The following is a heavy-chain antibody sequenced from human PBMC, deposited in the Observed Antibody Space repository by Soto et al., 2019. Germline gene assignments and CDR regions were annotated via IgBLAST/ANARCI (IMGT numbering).Heavy chain of an antibody. Sequence: EVQLVESGGGLVQPGGSLRLSCAASGFTFSTYWMSWVRQAPGKGLEWVANVDQDGSETYYLDFGKGRFTISRDNAKNSLYLQMNRLRAEDTAVYYCARGRYSSGLWGQGTLVTGSS. CDR1: GFTFSTYW. D-gene: IGHD6-19*01. V-gene: IGHV3-7*01. CDR3: ARGRYSSGL. J-gene: IGHJ4*02. CDR2: VDQDGSET.